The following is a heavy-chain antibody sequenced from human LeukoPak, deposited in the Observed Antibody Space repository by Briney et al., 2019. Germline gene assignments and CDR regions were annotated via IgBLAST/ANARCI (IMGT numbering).Heavy chain of an antibody. CDR3: ARGQSWAFDF. V-gene: IGHV3-7*05. J-gene: IGHJ4*02. CDR1: GFTFSTYW. D-gene: IGHD1-26*01. Sequence: GGSLRLSCAASGFTFSTYWMSWVRQAPGKGLQWVANIKQDGSEKYYVDSVKGRFTISRDNAKNSVDLQMNSLRVEDTAVYYCARGQSWAFDFWGQGTLVTVSS. CDR2: IKQDGSEK.